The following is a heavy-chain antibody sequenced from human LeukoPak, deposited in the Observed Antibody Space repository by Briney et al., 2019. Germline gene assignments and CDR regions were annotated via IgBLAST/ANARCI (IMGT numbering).Heavy chain of an antibody. CDR2: IYYSGST. CDR3: ARLILSYFDY. Sequence: SETLSLTCTVSGGSISSSSYYWGWIRQPPGKGLEWIGSIYYSGSTYYNPSLKSRVTISVDTSKNQFSLKLSSVTAADTAVYYCARLILSYFDYWGQGTLVTVSS. J-gene: IGHJ4*02. V-gene: IGHV4-39*01. CDR1: GGSISSSSYY.